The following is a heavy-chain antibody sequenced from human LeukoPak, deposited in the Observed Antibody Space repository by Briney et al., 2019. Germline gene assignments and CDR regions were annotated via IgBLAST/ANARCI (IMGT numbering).Heavy chain of an antibody. CDR3: ARRSDSGSDDGEDYFDY. CDR1: GGSVNSGTFY. CDR2: MYYDGSS. J-gene: IGHJ4*02. V-gene: IGHV4-39*01. D-gene: IGHD1-26*01. Sequence: SETLSLTCTVSGGSVNSGTFYWGWIRQPPGKGLEWIGSMYYDGSSYYNPSLKSRVTTPVDTSKNQFSLKLTSVTAADTAVYFCARRSDSGSDDGEDYFDYWGQGTLVTVSS.